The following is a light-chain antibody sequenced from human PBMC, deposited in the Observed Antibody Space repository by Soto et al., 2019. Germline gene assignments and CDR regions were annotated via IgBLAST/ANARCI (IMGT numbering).Light chain of an antibody. J-gene: IGKJ1*01. CDR1: QSLVDSDGNTY. V-gene: IGKV2-30*01. CDR3: MQATHWPWT. Sequence: DVVMTQSPLSLPVTLGQPASISCRSSQSLVDSDGNTYLNWFQQSPGQSPRRLIYKVSNRDSGVPDRFSGSGSGADFTLQISRVEAEDVGVYYSMQATHWPWTFGQGTKVEIK. CDR2: KVS.